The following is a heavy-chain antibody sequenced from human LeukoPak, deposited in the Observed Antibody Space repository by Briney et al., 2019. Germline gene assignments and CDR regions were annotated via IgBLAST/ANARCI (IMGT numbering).Heavy chain of an antibody. J-gene: IGHJ6*02. CDR3: ARDLHVITELTYYYGMDV. D-gene: IGHD3-22*01. CDR1: GYTFTGYY. CDR2: INPNSGGT. V-gene: IGHV1-2*02. Sequence: ASVKVSCKASGYTFTGYYMHWVRQAPGQGLEWMGWINPNSGGTNYAQKFQGRVTMTRDTSISTAYMELSRLRSDDTAVYYCARDLHVITELTYYYGMDVWGQGTTVTVSS.